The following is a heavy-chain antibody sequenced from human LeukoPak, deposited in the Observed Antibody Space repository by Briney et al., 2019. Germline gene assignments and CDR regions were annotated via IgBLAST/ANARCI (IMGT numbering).Heavy chain of an antibody. CDR2: IYTSGST. CDR3: ARDRSVTTVAVPTMDV. Sequence: SETLSLSCAVSGGSISSYYWSWIRQPAGKGLEWIGRIYTSGSTNYNPSLKSRVTISVDRSKNQFSLRLSSVTAADTAVYYCARDRSVTTVAVPTMDVWGKGTTVTVAS. V-gene: IGHV4-4*07. D-gene: IGHD4-11*01. J-gene: IGHJ6*03. CDR1: GGSISSYY.